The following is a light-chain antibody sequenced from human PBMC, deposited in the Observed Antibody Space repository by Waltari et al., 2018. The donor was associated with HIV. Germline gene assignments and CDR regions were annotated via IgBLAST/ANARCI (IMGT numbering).Light chain of an antibody. CDR1: SSNIGSNY. Sequence: PGPSLSISCSGSSSNIGSNYVYWYQQVPGKAPKLLIYRNNQRPSGVPDRFSGSKSGTSASLAISGLRSDDEADYYCAAWDGSLSVVLFGGGTKLTVL. V-gene: IGLV1-47*01. J-gene: IGLJ3*02. CDR3: AAWDGSLSVVL. CDR2: RNN.